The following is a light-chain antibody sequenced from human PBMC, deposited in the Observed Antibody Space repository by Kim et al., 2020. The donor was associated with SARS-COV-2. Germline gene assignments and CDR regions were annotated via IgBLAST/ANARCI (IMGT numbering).Light chain of an antibody. CDR3: QKYNSAPYT. CDR1: QGISNY. Sequence: SSSVGDSVTITCRASQGISNYLAWYQQKPGKVPKLLIYTASALQSGVSSRFSGSGSGTDFTLTISSLQPEDAATYYCQKYNSAPYTFGQGTKLEIK. V-gene: IGKV1-27*01. J-gene: IGKJ2*01. CDR2: TAS.